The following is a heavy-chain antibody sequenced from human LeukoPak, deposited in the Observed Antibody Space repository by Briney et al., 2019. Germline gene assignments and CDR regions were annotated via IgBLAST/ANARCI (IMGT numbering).Heavy chain of an antibody. D-gene: IGHD2-15*01. CDR2: IYYSGST. J-gene: IGHJ4*02. Sequence: PSETLSLTCTVSGGSISSYYWSWIRQPPGKGLGWIGYIYYSGSTNYNPSLKSRVTISVDTSKNQFSLKLSSVTAADTAVYYCARGGNLGYGYWGQGTLVTVSS. CDR1: GGSISSYY. V-gene: IGHV4-59*12. CDR3: ARGGNLGYGY.